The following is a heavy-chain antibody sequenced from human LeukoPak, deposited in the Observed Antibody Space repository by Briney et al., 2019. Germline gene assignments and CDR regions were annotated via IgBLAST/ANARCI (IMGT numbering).Heavy chain of an antibody. D-gene: IGHD2-15*01. J-gene: IGHJ5*02. V-gene: IGHV4-39*07. CDR2: IYYSGST. CDR3: ARVDGSCSGGSRPSGNWFDP. CDR1: GGSISSSSYY. Sequence: PSETLSLTCTVSGGSISSSSYYWGWIRQPPGKGLEWIGSIYYSGSTYYNPSLKSRVIISVDTSKNQFSLKLNSVTAADTAVYYCARVDGSCSGGSRPSGNWFDPWGQGTLVTVSS.